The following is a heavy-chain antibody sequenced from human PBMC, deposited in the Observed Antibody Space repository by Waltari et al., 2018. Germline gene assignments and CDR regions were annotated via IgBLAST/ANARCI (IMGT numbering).Heavy chain of an antibody. V-gene: IGHV1-46*01. Sequence: QVQLVQSGAEVKKPGASVKVSCKASGYTFTSYYMHWVRQAPGQGLEWMGIINPGGGSTSYAQKFQGRVTMTRDTSTSTVYMELSSLRSEDTAVYYCARRSLRTTGTTNYYYYMDVWGKGTTVTVSS. CDR2: INPGGGST. D-gene: IGHD1-1*01. CDR3: ARRSLRTTGTTNYYYYMDV. CDR1: GYTFTSYY. J-gene: IGHJ6*03.